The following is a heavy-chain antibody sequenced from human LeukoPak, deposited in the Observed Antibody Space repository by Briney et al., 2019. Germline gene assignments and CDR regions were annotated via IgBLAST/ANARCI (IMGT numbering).Heavy chain of an antibody. V-gene: IGHV3-23*01. D-gene: IGHD3-16*02. CDR3: AKGRLVIPH. CDR1: GFTFSTYA. J-gene: IGHJ4*02. Sequence: GRSLRLSRASSGFTFSTYAMSWVRQAPRKGLEGVSGIRWSGDSRYYADSVKGRFTISRGNSKNTLYLKMNSPRAEDTAVYSCAKGRLVIPHWGPGTLVTVSS. CDR2: IRWSGDSR.